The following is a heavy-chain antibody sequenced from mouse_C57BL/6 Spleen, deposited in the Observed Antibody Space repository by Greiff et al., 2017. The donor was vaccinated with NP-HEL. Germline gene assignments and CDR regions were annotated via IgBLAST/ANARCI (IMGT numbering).Heavy chain of an antibody. CDR3: ARSGGPLDY. CDR1: GYAFSSSW. D-gene: IGHD3-1*01. Sequence: VQLQQSGPELVKPGASVKISCKASGYAFSSSWMNWVKQRPGKGLEWIGRIYPGDGDTNYNGKFKGKATLTADKSSSTAYMQLSSLTSEDSAVYFCARSGGPLDYWGQGTTLTVSS. CDR2: IYPGDGDT. J-gene: IGHJ2*01. V-gene: IGHV1-82*01.